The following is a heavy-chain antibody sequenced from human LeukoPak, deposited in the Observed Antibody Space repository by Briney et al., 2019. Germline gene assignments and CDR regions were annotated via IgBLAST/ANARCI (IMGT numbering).Heavy chain of an antibody. CDR2: ISYDGSNK. Sequence: GRSLRLSCAASGFTFSSYAMHWVRQAPGKGLEWVAVISYDGSNKYYADSVKGRFTISRDNSKNTLYLQMNSLRAEDTAVYYCARDRGWQQFDYWGQGTLVTVSS. J-gene: IGHJ4*02. V-gene: IGHV3-30-3*01. CDR1: GFTFSSYA. CDR3: ARDRGWQQFDY. D-gene: IGHD5-24*01.